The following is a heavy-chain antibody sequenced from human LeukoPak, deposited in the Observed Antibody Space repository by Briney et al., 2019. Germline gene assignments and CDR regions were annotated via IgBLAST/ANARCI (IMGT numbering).Heavy chain of an antibody. V-gene: IGHV1-24*01. Sequence: ASEKVSCKLSGNTLRELPIQWVRQAGGKGLEWMAGFDPENAEIVYAQKFQGRVTMTEDTSTNTAYMELTSLTSDDTAVYYCATRGSDFWSGFDFWGQGTQVTVSS. CDR1: GNTLRELP. CDR3: ATRGSDFWSGFDF. J-gene: IGHJ4*02. CDR2: FDPENAEI. D-gene: IGHD3-3*01.